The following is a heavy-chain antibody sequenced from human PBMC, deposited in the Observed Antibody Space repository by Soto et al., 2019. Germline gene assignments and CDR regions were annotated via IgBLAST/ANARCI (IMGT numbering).Heavy chain of an antibody. CDR1: GFTFSSDW. V-gene: IGHV3-74*01. J-gene: IGHJ4*02. Sequence: PGGSLRLSCAASGFTFSSDWRHCFRQAPGKGLVWVSRIDSGGRTTTYADSVKGRFTISRDNAKNTLYLQMNGLRAEDTALYYCARWFTYGNFDYFDYWGQGTQVTVSS. D-gene: IGHD3-10*01. CDR2: IDSGGRTT. CDR3: ARWFTYGNFDYFDY.